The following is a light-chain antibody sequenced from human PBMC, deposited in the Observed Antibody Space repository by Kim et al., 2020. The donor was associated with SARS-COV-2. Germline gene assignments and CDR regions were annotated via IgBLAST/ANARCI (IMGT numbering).Light chain of an antibody. Sequence: APGERTATSCRPSHRISNYLSWCHQKPGRDPKVLIYDAARKAAAIPARFSSSGAGTDFTSTISSRVPEDFAIYYCQQRSNWPPLTFGGGTKVDIK. J-gene: IGKJ4*01. V-gene: IGKV3-11*01. CDR1: HRISNY. CDR2: DAA. CDR3: QQRSNWPPLT.